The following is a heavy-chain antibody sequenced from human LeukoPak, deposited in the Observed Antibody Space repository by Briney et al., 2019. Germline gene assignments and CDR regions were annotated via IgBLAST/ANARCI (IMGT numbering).Heavy chain of an antibody. CDR2: IKQDGSEK. CDR1: GFTFSSSW. Sequence: GGSLRLSCVASGFTFSSSWMSWVRQAPGKGLEWVANIKQDGSEKSYVESVKGRFTISRDNSKNTLYLQMSSLRAEDTAIYYCAKSPLGSCSGVKCYPLDYWGQGTLVTVSS. J-gene: IGHJ4*02. CDR3: AKSPLGSCSGVKCYPLDY. V-gene: IGHV3-7*03. D-gene: IGHD2-15*01.